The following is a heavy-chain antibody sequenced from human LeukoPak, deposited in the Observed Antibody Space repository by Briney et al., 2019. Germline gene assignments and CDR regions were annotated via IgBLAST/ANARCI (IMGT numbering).Heavy chain of an antibody. V-gene: IGHV3-23*01. CDR1: GFTFSNYA. J-gene: IGHJ3*01. D-gene: IGHD2-2*01. CDR2: ISANGGNT. Sequence: PGGSLRLSCAASGFTFSNYAMTWVRQAPGKGLEWVSAISANGGNTYYADSVKGRFTISRDNSRNTLYLQMKSLRAADMAIYYCAKVRDCSKTSCYLVAFDLWGQGTMVTVSS. CDR3: AKVRDCSKTSCYLVAFDL.